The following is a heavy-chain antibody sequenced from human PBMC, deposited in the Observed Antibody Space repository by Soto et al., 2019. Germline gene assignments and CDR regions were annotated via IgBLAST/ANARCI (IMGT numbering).Heavy chain of an antibody. D-gene: IGHD3-10*01. CDR3: ARDSSFYSGSGSFSTYHFFGLDI. CDR2: ISTSGGST. Sequence: ASVKLSCKESGYMLANYHMHWVRQAPRQGLEWMGVISTSGGSTIYAKDFTGRASMTRNMSTNTVYMELFNLTSQDTAVYYCARDSSFYSGSGSFSTYHFFGLDIWAQGTTVTVSS. CDR1: GYMLANYH. V-gene: IGHV1-46*01. J-gene: IGHJ6*02.